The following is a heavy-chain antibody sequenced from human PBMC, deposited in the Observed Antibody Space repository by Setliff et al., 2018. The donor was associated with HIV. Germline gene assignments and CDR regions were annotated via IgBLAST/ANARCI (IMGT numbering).Heavy chain of an antibody. D-gene: IGHD3-10*01. Sequence: SETLSLTCAVFGGSFTDYYWIWIRQPPGKGLEWIGEINHSGSTHYNPSLKSRFIISVDTSKNQFSLKVTSVTAADTAIYYCARSKGGGSGSFSYWGQGTLVTVSS. J-gene: IGHJ4*02. CDR3: ARSKGGGSGSFSY. V-gene: IGHV4-34*01. CDR1: GGSFTDYY. CDR2: INHSGST.